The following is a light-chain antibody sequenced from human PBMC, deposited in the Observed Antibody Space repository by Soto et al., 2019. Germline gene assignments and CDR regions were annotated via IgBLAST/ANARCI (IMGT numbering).Light chain of an antibody. CDR3: AAWADNLNAYV. Sequence: QSVLAQPRSTSSTPGQTVTISCSGSTSNIGTFYVYWHQHLPGTAPKLLIYIGDQRASGVSDRFSDSKSGTSASLAISGLRYDDEADYYCAAWADNLNAYVFGSGKKVTV. CDR2: IGD. V-gene: IGLV1-47*02. CDR1: TSNIGTFY. J-gene: IGLJ1*01.